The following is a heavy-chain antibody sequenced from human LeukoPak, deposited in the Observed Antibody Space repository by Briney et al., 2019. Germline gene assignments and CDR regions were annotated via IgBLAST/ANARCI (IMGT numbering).Heavy chain of an antibody. CDR3: AKDSSVYHYDSRTLDY. J-gene: IGHJ4*02. CDR2: ISSNGGST. Sequence: GGSLRLSCAASGFTFSSYAMHWVRQAPGKGLEYVSAISSNGGSTYYANSVKGRFTISRDNSKNTLYLQMGSLRAEDMAVYYCAKDSSVYHYDSRTLDYWGQGTLVTVSS. D-gene: IGHD3-22*01. CDR1: GFTFSSYA. V-gene: IGHV3-64*01.